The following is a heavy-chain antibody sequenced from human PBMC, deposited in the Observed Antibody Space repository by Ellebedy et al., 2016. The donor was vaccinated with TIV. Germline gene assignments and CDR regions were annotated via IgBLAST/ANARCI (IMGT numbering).Heavy chain of an antibody. D-gene: IGHD3-22*01. CDR2: ISYDGSNK. V-gene: IGHV3-30-3*01. J-gene: IGHJ4*02. Sequence: GGSLRLXXAASGFTFSSSAMHWVRQAPGKGLEWVAVISYDGSNKYYADSVKGRFTISRDNSKNTLYLQMNSLRAEDTAVYYCARGGTMIVVDIDYWGQGTLVTVSS. CDR3: ARGGTMIVVDIDY. CDR1: GFTFSSSA.